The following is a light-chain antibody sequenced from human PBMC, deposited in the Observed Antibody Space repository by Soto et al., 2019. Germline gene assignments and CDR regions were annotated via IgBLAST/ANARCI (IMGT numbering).Light chain of an antibody. V-gene: IGKV3-11*01. CDR1: QSVSNN. CDR3: QHRSNWPPAWT. J-gene: IGKJ1*01. CDR2: DAS. Sequence: EILLTQSPSTLSLSPGGRATISCRTSQSVSNNLAWYQRKPGQAPSLLIHDASNRATGVPARFSGSGSGTDFTLTISGLEPEDFGVYYCQHRSNWPPAWTFGQGTKVDIK.